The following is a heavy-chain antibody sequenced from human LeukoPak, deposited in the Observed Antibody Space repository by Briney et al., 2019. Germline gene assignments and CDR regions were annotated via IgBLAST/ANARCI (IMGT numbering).Heavy chain of an antibody. CDR3: AGDAYTSASDS. V-gene: IGHV3-7*01. Sequence: GGSLRLSCAASGFTFSIYWMTWVRQAPGKGLEWVANLNPDGSDKYYVDSVKGRFTISRDNAKSSLYLQMSSLRAEDTAVYYCAGDAYTSASDSWGQGTLVSVSS. J-gene: IGHJ5*01. CDR1: GFTFSIYW. CDR2: LNPDGSDK. D-gene: IGHD3-16*01.